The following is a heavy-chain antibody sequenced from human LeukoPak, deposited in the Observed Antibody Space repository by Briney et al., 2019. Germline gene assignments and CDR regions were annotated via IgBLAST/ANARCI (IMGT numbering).Heavy chain of an antibody. CDR2: VSGSASNT. V-gene: IGHV3-23*01. CDR3: AKGFQTYGELSFDG. D-gene: IGHD4-17*01. Sequence: PGGSLRLSCAASGFTFSNHAMSWVRQAPGKGLEWVSTVSGSASNTYYADSVKGRCTISRDNSKNTLYLQMNSLRADDTAVYYCAKGFQTYGELSFDGWGQGTLVAVSS. J-gene: IGHJ4*02. CDR1: GFTFSNHA.